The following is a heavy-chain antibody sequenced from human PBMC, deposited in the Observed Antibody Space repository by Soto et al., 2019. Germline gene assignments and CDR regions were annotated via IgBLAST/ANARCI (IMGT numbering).Heavy chain of an antibody. CDR3: ARGGDGDNSEDAFYI. D-gene: IGHD2-21*01. V-gene: IGHV5-51*01. CDR1: GYTFTTYW. CDR2: VSSGDSNT. J-gene: IGHJ3*02. Sequence: GESLNISCKGSGYTFTTYWIGLVRQMPGTGLEWMGIVSSGDSNTRYSPSFQGQVTISADKSINTAYLQWSSLKASDTAMYYCARGGDGDNSEDAFYIWGTGTRVT.